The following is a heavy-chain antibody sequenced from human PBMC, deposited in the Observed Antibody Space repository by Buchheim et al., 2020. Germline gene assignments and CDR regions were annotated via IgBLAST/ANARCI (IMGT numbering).Heavy chain of an antibody. D-gene: IGHD3-10*01. CDR3: ARVVWGVVVRGRWFDP. CDR2: IYYSGST. CDR1: GGSVSSGSYY. Sequence: QVQLQESGPGLVKPSETLSLTCTVSGGSVSSGSYYWSWIRQPPGKGLEWIGYIYYSGSTNYNPSLKSRVTISVDTSKNHFPLKLSSVTAADTAVYYCARVVWGVVVRGRWFDPWGQGTL. V-gene: IGHV4-61*03. J-gene: IGHJ5*02.